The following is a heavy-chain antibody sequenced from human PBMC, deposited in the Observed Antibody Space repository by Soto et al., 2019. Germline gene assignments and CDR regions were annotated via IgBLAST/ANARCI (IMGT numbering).Heavy chain of an antibody. Sequence: QVQLVQSGAEVKKPGASVKVSCKASGYTFTSYYMHWVRQAPGQGLEWMGIINPSGGSTSYAQKFQGRVTMPRDTSTSTVYMELSSLRSEDTAVYYCARARQYCSGGSCYGWDAFDIWGQGTMVTVSS. CDR3: ARARQYCSGGSCYGWDAFDI. CDR1: GYTFTSYY. V-gene: IGHV1-46*03. D-gene: IGHD2-15*01. J-gene: IGHJ3*02. CDR2: INPSGGST.